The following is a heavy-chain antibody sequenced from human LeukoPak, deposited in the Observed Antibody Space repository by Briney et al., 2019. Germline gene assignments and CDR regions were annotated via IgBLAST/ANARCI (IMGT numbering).Heavy chain of an antibody. V-gene: IGHV3-30*04. D-gene: IGHD6-13*01. J-gene: IGHJ6*03. CDR1: GFTFSSYA. CDR2: ISYDGSNK. CDR3: ARIAADMDYYYMDD. Sequence: PGGSLRLSCAASGFTFSSYAMHWVRQAPGKGLEWVAVISYDGSNKYYADSVKGRFTISRDNSKNTLYLQMNSLRAEDTAVYYCARIAADMDYYYMDDWGKGTTVTVSS.